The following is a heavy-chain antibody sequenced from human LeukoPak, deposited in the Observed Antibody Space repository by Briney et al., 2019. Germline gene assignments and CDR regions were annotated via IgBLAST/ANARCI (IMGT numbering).Heavy chain of an antibody. D-gene: IGHD5-24*01. V-gene: IGHV4-30-4*01. CDR2: IYYSRST. Sequence: PSETLSLTCTVSGASISSGGYYWNWIRQPPGKGLEWIGYIYYSRSTSYSPSLKSRLTISVDTSKNQFSLKLSSVTAADTAVYYCARDGYNSGYFDYWGQGTLVTASS. CDR1: GASISSGGYY. CDR3: ARDGYNSGYFDY. J-gene: IGHJ4*02.